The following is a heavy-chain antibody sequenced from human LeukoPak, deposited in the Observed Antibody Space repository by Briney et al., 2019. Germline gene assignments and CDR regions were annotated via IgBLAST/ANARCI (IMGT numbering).Heavy chain of an antibody. V-gene: IGHV3-23*01. CDR2: ISGSGGST. D-gene: IGHD2-15*01. J-gene: IGHJ6*02. CDR3: AKSIVPSYYYGMDV. CDR1: GFTFSSYA. Sequence: GGSLRLSCAASGFTFSSYAMNWVRQAPGKGLEWVSAISGSGGSTYYADSVKGRFTISRDNSKNTLYLQMNSLRAEDTAVYYCAKSIVPSYYYGMDVWGQGTTVTVSS.